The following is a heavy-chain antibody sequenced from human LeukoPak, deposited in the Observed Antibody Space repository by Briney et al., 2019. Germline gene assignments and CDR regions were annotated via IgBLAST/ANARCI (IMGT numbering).Heavy chain of an antibody. Sequence: PSQTLSLTCTVSGGSISSYYWSWIRLPPGQGLEWVGYIYYSESTNYNPSLKSRVTISVDTSKNQFSLKLSSVTAADTAVYYCARENRGCSGFGAFDIWGQGTMVTVS. CDR2: IYYSEST. J-gene: IGHJ3*02. CDR3: ARENRGCSGFGAFDI. CDR1: GGSISSYY. V-gene: IGHV4-59*01. D-gene: IGHD2-15*01.